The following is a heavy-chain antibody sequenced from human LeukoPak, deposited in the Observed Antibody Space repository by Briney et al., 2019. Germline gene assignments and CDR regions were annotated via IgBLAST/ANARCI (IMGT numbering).Heavy chain of an antibody. D-gene: IGHD3-10*01. V-gene: IGHV1-69*13. CDR2: IIPIFGTA. CDR3: ARGVPDPTMVRGVIIGGWFDP. J-gene: IGHJ5*02. CDR1: GGTFSSYA. Sequence: SVKVSCKASGGTFSSYAISWVRQAPGQGLEWTGGIIPIFGTANYAQKFQGRVTITADESTSTAYMELSSLRSEDTAVYYCARGVPDPTMVRGVIIGGWFDPWGQGTLVTVSS.